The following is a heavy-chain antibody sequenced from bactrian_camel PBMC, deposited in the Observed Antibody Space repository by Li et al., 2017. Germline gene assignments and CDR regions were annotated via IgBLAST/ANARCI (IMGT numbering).Heavy chain of an antibody. Sequence: QVQLVESGGGLVQPGGSLRLSCAASGFTFSSYFMKWVRQAPGKGLEWVSTINNSGGTTYSADSVKGRFTISRVNAKNTLYLQMNSLKPEDTAVYYCTRSYFGASHNTFAFWGQGTQVTVS. D-gene: IGHD1*01. CDR1: GFTFSSYF. J-gene: IGHJ4*01. CDR3: TRSYFGASHNTFAF. V-gene: IGHV3S1*01. CDR2: INNSGGTT.